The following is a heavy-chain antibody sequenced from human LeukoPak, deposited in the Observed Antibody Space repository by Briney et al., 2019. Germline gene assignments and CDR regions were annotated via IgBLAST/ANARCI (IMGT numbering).Heavy chain of an antibody. V-gene: IGHV3-30-3*01. D-gene: IGHD3-16*01. CDR3: ARGAPPHAFDI. CDR1: GFTFSSYA. J-gene: IGHJ3*02. Sequence: GGSLRLSCAASGFTFSSYAMHWVRQAPGEGLEWVAVISYDGSNKYYADSVKGRFTISRDNSKNTLYLQMNSLRAEDTAVYYCARGAPPHAFDIWGQGTMVTVSS. CDR2: ISYDGSNK.